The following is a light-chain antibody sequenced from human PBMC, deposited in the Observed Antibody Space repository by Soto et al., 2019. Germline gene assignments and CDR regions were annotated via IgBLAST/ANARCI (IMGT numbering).Light chain of an antibody. V-gene: IGLV2-8*01. J-gene: IGLJ1*01. CDR3: SSYSTTSTLV. Sequence: QSVLTQPPSASGSPGQAVTISCTGTSRDIGGYDFVSWYQVRPGEAPQLIIYNVNGRPSGVPRRFSGSKSGNTASLTVSGLQAVDEADYSCSSYSTTSTLVFGSGTKVTVL. CDR2: NVN. CDR1: SRDIGGYDF.